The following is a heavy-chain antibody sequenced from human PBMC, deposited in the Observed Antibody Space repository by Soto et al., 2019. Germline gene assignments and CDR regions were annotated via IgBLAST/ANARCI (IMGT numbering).Heavy chain of an antibody. CDR2: IGGSGDSS. J-gene: IGHJ4*02. D-gene: IGHD3-22*01. CDR1: GFTFSSYA. CDR3: AKDPYDSSGFYDY. Sequence: LSCAASGFTFSSYAMCWVRQAQGQGLEWVSAIGGSGDSSYYADSVKGRFTISRDNSKNTLYLQMNSLRAGDTAVYYCAKDPYDSSGFYDYWGQGTLVTVSS. V-gene: IGHV3-23*01.